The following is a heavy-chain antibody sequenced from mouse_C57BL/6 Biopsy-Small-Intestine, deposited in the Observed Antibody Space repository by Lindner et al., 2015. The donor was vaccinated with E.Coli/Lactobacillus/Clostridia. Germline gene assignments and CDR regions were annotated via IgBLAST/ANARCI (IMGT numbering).Heavy chain of an antibody. CDR2: IYPGDGDT. V-gene: IGHV1-82*01. Sequence: VQLQESGPELVKPGASVKISCKASGYAFSSSWMNWVKQRPGKGLEWIGRIYPGDGDTNYNGKFKGKATLTADKSSSTAYMQLSSLTSEDSAVYFCANSYYSYDVGVSFAYWGQGTLVTVSA. J-gene: IGHJ3*01. CDR3: ANSYYSYDVGVSFAY. CDR1: GYAFSSSW. D-gene: IGHD2-12*01.